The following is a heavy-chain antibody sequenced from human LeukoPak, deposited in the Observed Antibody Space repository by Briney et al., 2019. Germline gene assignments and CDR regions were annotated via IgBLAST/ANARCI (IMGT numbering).Heavy chain of an antibody. V-gene: IGHV4-39*07. CDR3: ARGDYYGSGKGFDP. D-gene: IGHD3-10*01. CDR2: IYYSGST. J-gene: IGHJ5*02. Sequence: PSETLSLTCTVSGGSISSSSYYWGWIRQPPGKGLEWIGSIYYSGSTYYNPSLKSRVTISVDTSKNQFSLKLSSVTAADTAVYYCARGDYYGSGKGFDPWGQGTLVTVSS. CDR1: GGSISSSSYY.